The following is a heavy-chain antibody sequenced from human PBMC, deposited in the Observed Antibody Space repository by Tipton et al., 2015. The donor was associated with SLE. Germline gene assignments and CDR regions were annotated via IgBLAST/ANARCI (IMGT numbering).Heavy chain of an antibody. CDR1: GGSMRSYF. D-gene: IGHD3-3*01. CDR2: INNTGTS. V-gene: IGHV4-59*01. CDR3: ARARSEDDFWRDYVYYYFYMDV. Sequence: TLSLTCNVSGGSMRSYFWSWFRQPPGKRLEWIGYINNTGTSDCNPSLKGRVTISIDTPKKQFSLTLSSVTAADTAVYFCARARSEDDFWRDYVYYYFYMDVWGQGTTVTVSS. J-gene: IGHJ6*03.